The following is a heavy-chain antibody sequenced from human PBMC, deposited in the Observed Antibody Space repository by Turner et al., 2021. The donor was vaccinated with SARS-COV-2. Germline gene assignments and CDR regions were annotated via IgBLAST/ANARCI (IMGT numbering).Heavy chain of an antibody. Sequence: QVQLVESGGGVAQPGRSLRLSCAASGFTFSSYAMHWVRQAPGKGLEWVAVISYDGSNKYYADSVKGRFTISRDNSKNTLYLQMNSLRAEDTAVYYCAKDSGILTGYGYYYYGMDVWGQGTTVTVSS. CDR1: GFTFSSYA. J-gene: IGHJ6*02. D-gene: IGHD3-9*01. CDR2: ISYDGSNK. CDR3: AKDSGILTGYGYYYYGMDV. V-gene: IGHV3-30*04.